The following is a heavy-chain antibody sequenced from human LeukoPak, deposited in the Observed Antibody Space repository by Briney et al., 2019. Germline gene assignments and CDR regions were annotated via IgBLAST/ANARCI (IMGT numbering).Heavy chain of an antibody. CDR3: AKGLHSSSWNDALDI. CDR2: IRYDGSNT. CDR1: GFNFIYYG. V-gene: IGHV3-30*02. J-gene: IGHJ3*02. D-gene: IGHD6-13*01. Sequence: GGSLRLSCVASGFNFIYYGMYWVRQAPGKGLEWVAFIRYDGSNTYYVDSVKGRFTISRDKNTLYLQMNSLRAEDTAIHYCAKGLHSSSWNDALDIWGQGTLVTVSS.